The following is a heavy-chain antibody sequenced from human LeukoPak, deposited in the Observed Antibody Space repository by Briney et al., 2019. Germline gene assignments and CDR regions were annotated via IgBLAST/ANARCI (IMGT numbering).Heavy chain of an antibody. CDR3: ARDWGTAIVNYYYMDV. D-gene: IGHD5-18*01. J-gene: IGHJ6*03. V-gene: IGHV4-59*12. Sequence: SETLSLTCTVSGGSISSYYWSWIRQPPGKGLEWIGYIYYSGYTNYNPSLKSRVTISVDTSKNQFSLKLSSVTAADTAVYYCARDWGTAIVNYYYMDVWGKGTTVTVSS. CDR2: IYYSGYT. CDR1: GGSISSYY.